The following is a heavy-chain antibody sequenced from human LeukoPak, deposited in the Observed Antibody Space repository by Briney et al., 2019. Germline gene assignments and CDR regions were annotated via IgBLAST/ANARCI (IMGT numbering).Heavy chain of an antibody. J-gene: IGHJ4*02. CDR3: ARLGYDILTGYYWAIGFDY. CDR1: GYSISSGYY. CDR2: INHSGST. Sequence: PSETLSLTCTVSGYSISSGYYWSWIRQPPGKGLEWIGEINHSGSTNYNPSLKSRVTISVDTSKNQFSLKLSSVTAADTAVYYCARLGYDILTGYYWAIGFDYWGQGTLVTVSS. D-gene: IGHD3-9*01. V-gene: IGHV4-38-2*02.